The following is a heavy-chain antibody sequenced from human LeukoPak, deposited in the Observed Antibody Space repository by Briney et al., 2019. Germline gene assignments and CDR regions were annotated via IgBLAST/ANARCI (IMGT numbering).Heavy chain of an antibody. D-gene: IGHD2-15*01. CDR2: FDPEDGET. CDR1: GYTLTELS. V-gene: IGHV1-24*01. Sequence: ASVKVSCKVSGYTLTELSMHWVRQAPGKGLEWMGGFDPEDGETIYAQKFQGRVTMTEDTSTDTAYMELSSLRSEDTAVYYCATLVAGYCSGGSCYSGEFDYWGQGTLVTVSS. CDR3: ATLVAGYCSGGSCYSGEFDY. J-gene: IGHJ4*02.